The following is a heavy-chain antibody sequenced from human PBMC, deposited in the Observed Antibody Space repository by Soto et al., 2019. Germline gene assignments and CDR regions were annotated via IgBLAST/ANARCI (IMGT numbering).Heavy chain of an antibody. J-gene: IGHJ5*02. CDR1: GFSLSTSGVA. D-gene: IGHD1-1*01. Sequence: QITLKESGPPLVKPTQTLTLTCTFSGFSLSTSGVAVGWIRQPPGKAPEWLALIYWDDDKRYSPSLKSRLTITKDTSKNQVVLTMTNMDPVDTATYYCAHRPPERGLATFDTWGQGTLVTVSS. CDR3: AHRPPERGLATFDT. V-gene: IGHV2-5*02. CDR2: IYWDDDK.